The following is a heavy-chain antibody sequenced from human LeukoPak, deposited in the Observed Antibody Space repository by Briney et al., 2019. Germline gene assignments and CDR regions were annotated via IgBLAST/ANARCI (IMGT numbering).Heavy chain of an antibody. CDR3: ARRLLTGGVTDFFDF. Sequence: GGSLRLSCAASGFTFSSYSMNWVRQAPGKGLEWVSSISSSSSYIYYADSVKGRFTISRDNAKNSLYLQMNTLTVEDTAIYYSARRLLTGGVTDFFDFWGQGALVTVSS. CDR2: ISSSSSYI. J-gene: IGHJ4*02. V-gene: IGHV3-21*04. CDR1: GFTFSSYS. D-gene: IGHD2-21*02.